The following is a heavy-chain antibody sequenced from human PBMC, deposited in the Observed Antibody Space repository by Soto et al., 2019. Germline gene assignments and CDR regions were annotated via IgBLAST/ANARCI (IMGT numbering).Heavy chain of an antibody. CDR3: AXXXXXXXXXXXXXXDY. J-gene: IGHJ4*02. V-gene: IGHV4-30-4*01. CDR2: IYYSGST. CDR1: GXSXXXXXXX. Sequence: QVQLQESGPGLVKPSQTLSLTCTVSGXSXXXXXXXXXXXRXXPGXGLEWIGYIYYSGSTYYNPSLMSRVTISVDTSKNQFSLELSAVXXADTXXXXXAXXXXXXXXXXXXXXDYXXRGTLVTVSS.